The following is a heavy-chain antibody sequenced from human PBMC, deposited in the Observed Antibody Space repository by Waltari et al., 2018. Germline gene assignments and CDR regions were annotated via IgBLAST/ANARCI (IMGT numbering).Heavy chain of an antibody. Sequence: QVQLVQSGAEVKKPGASAKVSCKASGYTFTSYDINWVRQATGQGLEWMGWMNPNSGNTGYAQKFQGRVTITRNTSISTAYMELSSLRSEDTAVYYCARGVRIFGVVISYYFDYWGQGTLVTVSS. CDR3: ARGVRIFGVVISYYFDY. J-gene: IGHJ4*02. CDR2: MNPNSGNT. D-gene: IGHD3-3*01. V-gene: IGHV1-8*03. CDR1: GYTFTSYD.